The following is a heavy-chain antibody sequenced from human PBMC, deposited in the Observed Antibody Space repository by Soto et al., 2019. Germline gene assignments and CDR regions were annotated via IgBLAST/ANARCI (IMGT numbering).Heavy chain of an antibody. D-gene: IGHD3-22*01. V-gene: IGHV1-2*04. CDR1: GDTLTGSY. J-gene: IGHJ4*02. CDR3: TRMVVPTTYFHS. Sequence: QVQLAQSGPEVKKPGASVKVSCKASGDTLTGSYLHWVRQAPGQGLEWLGWINPNNGDTYYAQKFRGWVTMTRDASNNTVYMELTRLTSADTAVYYCTRMVVPTTYFHSWGQGTLVTVSS. CDR2: INPNNGDT.